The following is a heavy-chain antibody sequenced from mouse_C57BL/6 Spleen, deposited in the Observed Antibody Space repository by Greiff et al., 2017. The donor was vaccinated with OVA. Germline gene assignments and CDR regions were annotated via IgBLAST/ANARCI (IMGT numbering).Heavy chain of an antibody. J-gene: IGHJ2*01. CDR3: ARRRIRPGYYFDY. V-gene: IGHV5-17*01. Sequence: EVKVVESGGGLVKPGGSLKLSCAASGFTFSDYGMHWVRQAPEKGLEWVAAISSGSSTIYYADTVKGRFTISRDNAKNTLFLQMTRLRSEDTAMYNCARRRIRPGYYFDYWGQGTTLTVSS. CDR2: ISSGSSTI. CDR1: GFTFSDYG. D-gene: IGHD2-12*01.